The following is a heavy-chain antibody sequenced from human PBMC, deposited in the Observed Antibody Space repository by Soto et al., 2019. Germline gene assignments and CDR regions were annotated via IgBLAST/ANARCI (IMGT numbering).Heavy chain of an antibody. V-gene: IGHV3-30*04. CDR3: AGAMEYCGSERYYPLDY. CDR2: YSFEGSDV. J-gene: IGHJ4*02. Sequence: VQLVESGGGVVQPGRSLRLSCAASGFPFRDYAMHWVRQAPGKGLEWVAMYSFEGSDVYYADSVEGRFTVSRDNSKNTLYLQMNSLKTENTAVYYYAGAMEYCGSERYYPLDYWGLGTQVTVSS. CDR1: GFPFRDYA. D-gene: IGHD2-21*01.